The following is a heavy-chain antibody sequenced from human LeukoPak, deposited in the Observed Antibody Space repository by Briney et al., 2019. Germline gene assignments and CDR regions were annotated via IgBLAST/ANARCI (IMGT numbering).Heavy chain of an antibody. D-gene: IGHD2-8*01. CDR2: INPNSGGT. V-gene: IGHV1-2*02. J-gene: IGHJ4*02. CDR1: GYTFTGYY. Sequence: ASVKVSCKASGYTFTGYYMHWVRQAPGQGLEWMGWINPNSGGTNYAQKFQGRVTMTRDTSISTAYMELSRLRSDDTAVYYCARAPPYCTNGVCYIYWGQGTLVTVFS. CDR3: ARAPPYCTNGVCYIY.